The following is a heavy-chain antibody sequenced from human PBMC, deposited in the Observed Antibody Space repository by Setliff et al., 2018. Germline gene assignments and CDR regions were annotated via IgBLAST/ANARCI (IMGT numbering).Heavy chain of an antibody. D-gene: IGHD3-3*01. V-gene: IGHV1-8*03. CDR2: INPNSGNT. CDR1: GYTFTNYD. Sequence: ASVKVSCKASGYTFTNYDINWVRQATGQGLEWMGWINPNSGNTKYSQKFQGRVTITRDTSASTAYMELSSLRSEDTAVYYCAISTIFGVVSPTPDAFDIWGQGTMVTVSS. J-gene: IGHJ3*02. CDR3: AISTIFGVVSPTPDAFDI.